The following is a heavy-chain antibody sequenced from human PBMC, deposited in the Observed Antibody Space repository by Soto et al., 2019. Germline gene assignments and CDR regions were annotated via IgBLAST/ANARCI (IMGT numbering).Heavy chain of an antibody. CDR2: ISYDGSNK. D-gene: IGHD2-2*01. V-gene: IGHV3-30-3*01. CDR1: GFTFSNYA. CDR3: GRCTSTSCHLGSDY. J-gene: IGHJ4*02. Sequence: EQLLESGGGLVQPGGSLRLSCAASGFTFSNYAMTWVRQAPGKGLEWVALISYDGSNKYYADSVRGRFTISRDSSTNTLFLQMNSLRAADTAVYYCGRCTSTSCHLGSDYWGQGTLVTVSS.